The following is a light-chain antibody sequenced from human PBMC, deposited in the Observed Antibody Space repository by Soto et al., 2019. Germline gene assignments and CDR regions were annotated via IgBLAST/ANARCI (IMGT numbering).Light chain of an antibody. Sequence: DIVMTQSPDSLAVSLGERATINCKSSQSVLYSSNNKNYLAWYQQKPGQPPKLLIYWASTRESGVPDRFSGSGPGTDFTLTICSLQAEDVAVYYCQQYYSTPPYTFGQGTKLEIK. CDR1: QSVLYSSNNKNY. CDR2: WAS. V-gene: IGKV4-1*01. J-gene: IGKJ2*01. CDR3: QQYYSTPPYT.